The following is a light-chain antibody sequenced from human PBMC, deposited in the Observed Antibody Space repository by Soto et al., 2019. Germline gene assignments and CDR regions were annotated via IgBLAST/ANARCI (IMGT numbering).Light chain of an antibody. J-gene: IGKJ3*01. CDR1: QSVGSN. V-gene: IGKV3-15*01. Sequence: ERVMTQSPATLSVSPGERATLSWWASQSVGSNLAWYQQKPGQAPRLLIFGASSRATGVPARFSGSGSGTEFTLTINSLESEDIAVYFCQQHDNLPLTFGPGTKVDIK. CDR2: GAS. CDR3: QQHDNLPLT.